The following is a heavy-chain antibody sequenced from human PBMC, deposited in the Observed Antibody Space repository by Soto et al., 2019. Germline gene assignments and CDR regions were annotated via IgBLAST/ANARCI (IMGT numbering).Heavy chain of an antibody. Sequence: EVQLLESGGGLVEPGGSRRLSCAASGFTFSSYTMSWVRHAPVKGLEWVSTISGSGSSTYSADSVKGRFTISRDNSKNTLYLQMNSLRVEDTAIYYCAKAWGIDYWGQGTLVTVSS. J-gene: IGHJ4*02. D-gene: IGHD7-27*01. V-gene: IGHV3-23*01. CDR3: AKAWGIDY. CDR1: GFTFSSYT. CDR2: ISGSGSST.